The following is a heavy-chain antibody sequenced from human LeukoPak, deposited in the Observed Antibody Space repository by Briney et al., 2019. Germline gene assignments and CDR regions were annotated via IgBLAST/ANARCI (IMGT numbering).Heavy chain of an antibody. CDR2: IDWKGRPT. CDR1: GFSFDDYD. CDR3: AREVYRIGVGGFDP. D-gene: IGHD6-19*01. Sequence: PGGSLRLSCAASGFSFDDYDMAWLRQAPGKGLEWVSDIDWKGRPTSYADSVKGRFTISRDNAKRSLHLQMDSLRAEDTALYYCAREVYRIGVGGFDPWGQGTLVIVSS. J-gene: IGHJ5*02. V-gene: IGHV3-20*04.